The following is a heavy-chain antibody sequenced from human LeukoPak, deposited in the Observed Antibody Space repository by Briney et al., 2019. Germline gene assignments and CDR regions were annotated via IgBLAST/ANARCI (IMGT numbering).Heavy chain of an antibody. Sequence: GGSLRLSCAASGFTLSDYWMNWVRQVPGKGPVWVSHISPDGRNIAYADSVKGRFTISRDSAKNTLYLQMNSLRVEDTAVYYCVRDGRATTPYDCWGQGSLVTVSS. CDR1: GFTLSDYW. CDR3: VRDGRATTPYDC. D-gene: IGHD2-15*01. J-gene: IGHJ4*02. V-gene: IGHV3-74*01. CDR2: ISPDGRNI.